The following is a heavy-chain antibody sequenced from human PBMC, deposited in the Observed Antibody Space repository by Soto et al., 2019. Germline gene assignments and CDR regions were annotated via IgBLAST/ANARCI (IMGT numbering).Heavy chain of an antibody. V-gene: IGHV3-73*01. CDR3: TRHGVGAPPFDY. Sequence: GALRLSCAASGFTFSGSAMHWVRQASGKGLEWVGRIRSKANSYATAYAASVKGRFTISRDDSKNTAYLQMNSLKTEDTAVYYCTRHGVGAPPFDYWGQGTLVTVSS. D-gene: IGHD1-26*01. CDR2: IRSKANSYAT. CDR1: GFTFSGSA. J-gene: IGHJ4*02.